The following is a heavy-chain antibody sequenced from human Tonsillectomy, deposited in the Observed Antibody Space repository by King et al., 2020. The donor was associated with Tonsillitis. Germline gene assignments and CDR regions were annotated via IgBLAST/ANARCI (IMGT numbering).Heavy chain of an antibody. D-gene: IGHD7-27*01. CDR3: ARAAEDDTGAFDI. V-gene: IGHV4-31*03. CDR1: GGSINSGGYF. CDR2: IYYNGNS. J-gene: IGHJ3*02. Sequence: VQLQESGPGLVTPSQTLSLTCTVSGGSINSGGYFWSWIRQLPGKGLEWIGYIYYNGNSYYNPSLRSRVSISVDTSKKHFSLKLSSVTAADTAVYYCARAAEDDTGAFDIWGQGTMVTVSS.